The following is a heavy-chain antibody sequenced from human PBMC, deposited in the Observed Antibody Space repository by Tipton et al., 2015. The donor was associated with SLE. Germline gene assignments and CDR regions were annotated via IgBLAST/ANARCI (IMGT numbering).Heavy chain of an antibody. Sequence: LRLSCTVSGGSITSSGFYWGWFRQPPGKGLEGVGSIDYSGRTYYTPSLKSRVTISLDTSKRQFSLTLTSVTPADTAVYFCARDVFCGGDCYGALGLWGQGTLVTVSS. CDR2: IDYSGRT. CDR3: ARDVFCGGDCYGALGL. D-gene: IGHD2-21*01. V-gene: IGHV4-39*07. CDR1: GGSITSSGFY. J-gene: IGHJ4*02.